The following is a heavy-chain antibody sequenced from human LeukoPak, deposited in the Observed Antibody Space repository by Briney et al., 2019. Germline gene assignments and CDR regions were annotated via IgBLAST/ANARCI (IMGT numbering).Heavy chain of an antibody. CDR1: GFTFSTYG. CDR3: AKNPSSSWYGDAFDI. D-gene: IGHD6-13*01. V-gene: IGHV3-30*02. Sequence: PGGSLRLSCAASGFTFSTYGMHWVRQAPGKGLEWVAFIRYDGSNKYYADSVKGRFTISRDNSKNTVYLQMNSLRAEDTAVYYCAKNPSSSWYGDAFDIWGQGTMVTVSS. CDR2: IRYDGSNK. J-gene: IGHJ3*02.